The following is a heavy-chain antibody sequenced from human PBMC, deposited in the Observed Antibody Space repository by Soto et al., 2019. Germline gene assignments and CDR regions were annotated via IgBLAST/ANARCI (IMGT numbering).Heavy chain of an antibody. V-gene: IGHV4-59*12. CDR1: GGSITGYY. CDR2: IHYSGST. D-gene: IGHD3-22*01. J-gene: IGHJ4*02. CDR3: ARGVGIRGYDSSGYYFDY. Sequence: SETLSLTCTVSGGSITGYYWSWIRQPPGKGPEWIGNIHYSGSTNYNPSLKSRVTISVDTSKNQFSLRLSSVTAADTAVYYCARGVGIRGYDSSGYYFDYWGQGTLVPVSS.